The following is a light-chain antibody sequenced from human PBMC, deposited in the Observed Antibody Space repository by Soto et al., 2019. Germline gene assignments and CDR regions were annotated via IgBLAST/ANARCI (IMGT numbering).Light chain of an antibody. CDR1: SSDVGGYNY. CDR3: CSYTSSSTLV. V-gene: IGLV2-14*01. Sequence: QSALTQPASVSGSPGQSITISCTGTSSDVGGYNYVSWYQQHPGKAPKLMIYDVSNRPSGVSNRFSGSKSGNTASLTISGLQAEDEADYYCCSYTSSSTLVFGTGTKVTVL. J-gene: IGLJ1*01. CDR2: DVS.